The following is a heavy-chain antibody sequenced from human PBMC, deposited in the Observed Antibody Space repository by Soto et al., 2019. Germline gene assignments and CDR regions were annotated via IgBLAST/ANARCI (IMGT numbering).Heavy chain of an antibody. D-gene: IGHD3-10*01. V-gene: IGHV4-59*12. J-gene: IGHJ4*02. Sequence: SETLSLTCTVSGGSISSYYWSWIRQPPGKGLEWIGYIYNSGSTNYNPSLKSRVTISVDKSKNQFSLKLSSVTAADTAVYYCARANYGSAVDYWGQGTLVTVSS. CDR2: IYNSGST. CDR1: GGSISSYY. CDR3: ARANYGSAVDY.